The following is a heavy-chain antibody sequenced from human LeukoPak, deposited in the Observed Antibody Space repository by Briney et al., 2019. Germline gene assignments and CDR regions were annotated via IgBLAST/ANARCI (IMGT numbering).Heavy chain of an antibody. CDR2: ICGSGSST. Sequence: GWSLTLSCPPCRCSFSSYALSWLRQAPGAGLEGSSAICGSGSSTYYADTVQGRLTISTDNTKNTVYLQVISLRAKDTAVYYCAKEGGAAAVAGFFDYWGQGTLVTVSS. CDR1: RCSFSSYA. V-gene: IGHV3-23*01. D-gene: IGHD6-19*01. CDR3: AKEGGAAAVAGFFDY. J-gene: IGHJ4*02.